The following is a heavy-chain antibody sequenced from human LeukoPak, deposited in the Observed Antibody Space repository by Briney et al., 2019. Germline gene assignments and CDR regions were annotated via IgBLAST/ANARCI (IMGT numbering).Heavy chain of an antibody. Sequence: GGSLRLSCAASGFTFSSYAMSWVRQAPGKGLEWVSALSGSGGSTYYADSVKVRFTISRDNSKNTLYLQMNSLRAEDTAVYYCAIVGAARTQTEYFQHWGQGTLVTVSS. J-gene: IGHJ1*01. CDR1: GFTFSSYA. V-gene: IGHV3-23*01. CDR3: AIVGAARTQTEYFQH. CDR2: LSGSGGST. D-gene: IGHD1-26*01.